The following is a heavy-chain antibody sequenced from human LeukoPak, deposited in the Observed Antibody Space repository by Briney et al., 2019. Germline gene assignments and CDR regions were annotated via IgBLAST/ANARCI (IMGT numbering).Heavy chain of an antibody. CDR1: GFTFSSYS. D-gene: IGHD3-10*01. CDR2: ISSSSSTI. J-gene: IGHJ4*02. CDR3: ARCGRVRGVIEYYFDY. V-gene: IGHV3-48*01. Sequence: GGSLRLSCAASGFTFSSYSMNWVRQAPGKGLEWVSYISSSSSTIYYADSVKGRFTISRDNAKNSLYLQMNSLRAEDTAVYYCARCGRVRGVIEYYFDYWGQGTLVTVSS.